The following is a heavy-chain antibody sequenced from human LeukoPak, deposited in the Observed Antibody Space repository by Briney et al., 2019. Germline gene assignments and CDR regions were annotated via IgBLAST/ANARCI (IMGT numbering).Heavy chain of an antibody. D-gene: IGHD2/OR15-2a*01. CDR1: GFSLSSYA. CDR3: ARDFYDGFALDY. Sequence: GGSLRLSCAASGFSLSSYAMSWVRQAPGKGLEWVSAISSTDAGTYHADSVRGRFTISRDNARNSLYLQMDNLRAEDTGVYYCARDFYDGFALDYWGQGTLVTVSS. CDR2: ISSTDAGT. V-gene: IGHV3-23*01. J-gene: IGHJ4*02.